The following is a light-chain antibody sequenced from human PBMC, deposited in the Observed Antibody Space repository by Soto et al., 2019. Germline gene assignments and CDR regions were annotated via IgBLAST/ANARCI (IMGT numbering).Light chain of an antibody. CDR1: RSDVGDYEY. CDR2: EVN. Sequence: HSALTQPASVSGSPGQSVTISCTGTRSDVGDYEYVSWYQQYPGKAPKLLIYEVNNRPSGISNRFSGSKSGNTASLTISGLQAEDEADYSCISDASNDTLLWGFGGGTKLTVL. CDR3: ISDASNDTLLWG. V-gene: IGLV2-14*01. J-gene: IGLJ3*02.